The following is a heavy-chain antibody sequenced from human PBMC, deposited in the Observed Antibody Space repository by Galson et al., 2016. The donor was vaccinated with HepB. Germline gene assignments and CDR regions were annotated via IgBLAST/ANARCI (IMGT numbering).Heavy chain of an antibody. Sequence: SLRLSCAVSGFTFSRHGMHWVRQAPGKGLEWVAAISYDGSNTFYADSVKGRFTISRDNSRNTLNLQMNSLRPEDTAVYYCAKEAVGYHFLTGSPRENWFDHWGQGTLVTVSS. CDR3: AKEAVGYHFLTGSPRENWFDH. D-gene: IGHD3-9*01. V-gene: IGHV3-30*18. CDR1: GFTFSRHG. J-gene: IGHJ5*02. CDR2: ISYDGSNT.